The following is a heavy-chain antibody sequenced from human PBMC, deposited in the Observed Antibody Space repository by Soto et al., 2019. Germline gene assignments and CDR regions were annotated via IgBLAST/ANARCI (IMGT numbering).Heavy chain of an antibody. CDR1: GYTFTSYD. D-gene: IGHD1-1*01. CDR2: MNPNSGNT. J-gene: IGHJ6*02. Sequence: ASVKVSCKASGYTFTSYDINWVRQATGQGLEWMGWMNPNSGNTGYAQKFQGRVTMTRNTSISTAYMELSSLRSEDTAVYYCARGPTQATTGGMDVWGQGTTVTVSS. CDR3: ARGPTQATTGGMDV. V-gene: IGHV1-8*01.